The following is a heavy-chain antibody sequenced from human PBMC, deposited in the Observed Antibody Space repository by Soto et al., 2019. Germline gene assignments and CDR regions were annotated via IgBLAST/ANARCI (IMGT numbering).Heavy chain of an antibody. J-gene: IGHJ4*02. Sequence: SETLSLTCTVSGGSISSYYWSWIRQPAGKGLEWIGRIYTSGSTNYNPSLKSRVTMSVDTSKNQFSLQLNSVTPEDTAVYYCARGYSYGSPSEQIDYWGQGTLVTVSS. CDR1: GGSISSYY. D-gene: IGHD5-18*01. CDR3: ARGYSYGSPSEQIDY. V-gene: IGHV4-4*07. CDR2: IYTSGST.